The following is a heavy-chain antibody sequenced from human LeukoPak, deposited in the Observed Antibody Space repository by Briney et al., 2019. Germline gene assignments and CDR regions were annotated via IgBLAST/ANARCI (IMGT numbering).Heavy chain of an antibody. D-gene: IGHD5-18*01. V-gene: IGHV4-59*08. CDR3: ARHGYSYGYDFDY. J-gene: IGHJ4*02. CDR1: GGSISSYY. Sequence: PSETLSLTCTVSGGSISSYYWSWIRQPPGKGLEWIGYIYYSGSTNYNPSLKSRVTISVDTSKNQFSLKLSSVTAADTAVYYCARHGYSYGYDFDYWGQGTLATVSS. CDR2: IYYSGST.